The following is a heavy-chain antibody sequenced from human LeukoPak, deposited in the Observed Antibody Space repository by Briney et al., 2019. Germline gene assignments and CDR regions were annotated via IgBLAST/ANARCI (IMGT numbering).Heavy chain of an antibody. V-gene: IGHV3-30*18. Sequence: GGSLRLSCAASGFTFSSYAMHWVRQAPGKGLEWVAVISYDGSNKYYADSVKGRFTISRDNSKNTLYLQMNSLRAEDTAVYYCAKDFEMGGSYGGGSCDHWGQGTLVTVSS. CDR3: AKDFEMGGSYGGGSCDH. CDR1: GFTFSSYA. CDR2: ISYDGSNK. J-gene: IGHJ4*02. D-gene: IGHD3-16*01.